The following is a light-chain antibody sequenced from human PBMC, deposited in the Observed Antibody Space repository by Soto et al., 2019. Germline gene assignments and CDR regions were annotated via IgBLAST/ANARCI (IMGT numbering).Light chain of an antibody. CDR1: QSISSW. V-gene: IGKV1-5*01. Sequence: DIQMTQSPSTLSASVGDRVTITCRASQSISSWLAWYQQKPGKAPKLLIYDASSLESGVPSRFSGSGSGTEFTLTISSLQPDDFATYYCQQYNSYSQTFCQGTKVDIK. CDR3: QQYNSYSQT. CDR2: DAS. J-gene: IGKJ1*01.